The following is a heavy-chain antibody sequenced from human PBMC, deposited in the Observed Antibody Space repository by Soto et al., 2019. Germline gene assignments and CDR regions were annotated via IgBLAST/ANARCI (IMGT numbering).Heavy chain of an antibody. J-gene: IGHJ5*02. V-gene: IGHV4-31*03. Sequence: PSETLSLTCTVSGDSIGGGASFWSWIRQPPGKGLEWIANVYYSGSSYYNPSLKSRLNISVDTTKKQFSLQLKSMTAADTAVYYCAKLSCTSSTCYFPGWFDPWGEGTLVTVSS. CDR1: GDSIGGGASF. D-gene: IGHD2-2*01. CDR3: AKLSCTSSTCYFPGWFDP. CDR2: VYYSGSS.